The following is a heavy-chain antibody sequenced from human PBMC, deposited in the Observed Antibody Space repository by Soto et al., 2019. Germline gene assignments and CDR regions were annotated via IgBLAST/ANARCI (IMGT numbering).Heavy chain of an antibody. D-gene: IGHD3-10*01. Sequence: ASVKVSCKASGYTFTSYYKHWVRQAPGQGLEWMGIINPSGGSTSYAQKFQGRVTMTRDTSTSTVYMELSSLRSEDTAVYYCARAFAQYYYGSGSPGSDYWGQGTLVTVSS. V-gene: IGHV1-46*01. CDR2: INPSGGST. CDR1: GYTFTSYY. J-gene: IGHJ4*02. CDR3: ARAFAQYYYGSGSPGSDY.